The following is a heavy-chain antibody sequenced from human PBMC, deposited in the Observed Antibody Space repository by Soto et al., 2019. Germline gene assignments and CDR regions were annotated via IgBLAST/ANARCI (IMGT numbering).Heavy chain of an antibody. CDR1: GYTFTSYG. J-gene: IGHJ5*02. CDR2: ISAYNGNT. V-gene: IGHV1-18*04. D-gene: IGHD3-3*01. CDR3: ARAISSTFCSGYYTSLDP. Sequence: ASVKISCKASGYTFTSYGISWVRQAPGQGXEWMGWISAYNGNTNYAQKLQGRVTMTTDTSTSTAYMELRSLRSDDTAVYYCARAISSTFCSGYYTSLDPWGQGTPVTVSS.